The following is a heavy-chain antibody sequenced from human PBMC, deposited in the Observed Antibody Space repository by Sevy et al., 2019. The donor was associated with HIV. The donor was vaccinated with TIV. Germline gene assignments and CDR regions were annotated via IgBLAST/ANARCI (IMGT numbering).Heavy chain of an antibody. J-gene: IGHJ4*02. V-gene: IGHV3-23*01. CDR3: AKNGAVPAATLRYFDWLFDY. D-gene: IGHD3-9*01. Sequence: GGSLRLSCAASGFTFSSYAMSWVRQAPGKGLEWVSAISGSGGSTYYADSVKGRLTISRDNSKNTLYLQMNSLRAEDTAVYYCAKNGAVPAATLRYFDWLFDYWGQGTLVTVSS. CDR2: ISGSGGST. CDR1: GFTFSSYA.